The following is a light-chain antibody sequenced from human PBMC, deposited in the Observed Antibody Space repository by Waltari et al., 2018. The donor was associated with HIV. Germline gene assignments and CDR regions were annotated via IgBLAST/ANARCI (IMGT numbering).Light chain of an antibody. CDR2: MNN. Sequence: QSVLTQPPSASGTPGQRVTISCSGSSSNIGSNYVYWYQQLPGTAPKLLIYMNNQRPSGFPDRFSGSKSGTSASLAISGLRSEDEADYYCAAWDDSLSGVVFGGGTKLTVL. J-gene: IGLJ2*01. CDR3: AAWDDSLSGVV. V-gene: IGLV1-47*01. CDR1: SSNIGSNY.